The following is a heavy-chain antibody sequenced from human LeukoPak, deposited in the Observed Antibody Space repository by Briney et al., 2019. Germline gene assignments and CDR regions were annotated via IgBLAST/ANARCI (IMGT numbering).Heavy chain of an antibody. J-gene: IGHJ4*02. V-gene: IGHV4-59*01. CDR3: ARGIESYGDYGY. Sequence: SETLSLTCTVSGGSISGSYWSWIRQPPGKGLEWIAYMYNSGSTNYNPSLKSLVTISIDTSKNQFSLKLSSLTAADTAIYYCARGIESYGDYGYWGQGILVTVSS. CDR2: MYNSGST. D-gene: IGHD4-17*01. CDR1: GGSISGSY.